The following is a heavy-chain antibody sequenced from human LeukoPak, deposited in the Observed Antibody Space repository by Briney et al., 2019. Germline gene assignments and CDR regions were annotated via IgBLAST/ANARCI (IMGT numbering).Heavy chain of an antibody. CDR2: INPNSGKT. CDR3: ARTYSSGWVSYFDY. Sequence: ASVKVSCKGSGCTFTSYDINWVRQTPGQGLEWVGWINPNSGKTGYEQKFQGRVTMTRNTSKSTDYMELSSLRSEDTAVYDCARTYSSGWVSYFDYWGQGTLVTVSS. J-gene: IGHJ4*02. V-gene: IGHV1-8*01. D-gene: IGHD6-19*01. CDR1: GCTFTSYD.